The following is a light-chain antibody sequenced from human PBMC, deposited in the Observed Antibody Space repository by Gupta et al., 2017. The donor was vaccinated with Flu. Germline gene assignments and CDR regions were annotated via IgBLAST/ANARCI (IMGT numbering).Light chain of an antibody. CDR3: QQCDTTPLT. Sequence: DIQMTQSPSSLSASVGDRVTITCRASQSISSYLNWYQQTPGKAPKFLIYSASKVKSGVSSRFSGSGSGTDFTLTISSLQPEDFATYYCQQCDTTPLTFGRGTKVEIK. CDR1: QSISSY. J-gene: IGKJ4*01. CDR2: SAS. V-gene: IGKV1-39*01.